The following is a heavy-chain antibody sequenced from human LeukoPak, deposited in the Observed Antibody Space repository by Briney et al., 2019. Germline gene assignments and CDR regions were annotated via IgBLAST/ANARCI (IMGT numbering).Heavy chain of an antibody. J-gene: IGHJ4*02. V-gene: IGHV4-59*01. CDR2: IYYSGST. D-gene: IGHD2-21*01. Sequence: PSETLSLTCTVSGGSISSYYWSWIRQPPGKGLEWIGYIYYSGSTNYNPSLKSRVTISVDTSKNQFSLKLSSVTAADTAVYYCARDRPILSAFDYWGQGTLVTVSP. CDR3: ARDRPILSAFDY. CDR1: GGSISSYY.